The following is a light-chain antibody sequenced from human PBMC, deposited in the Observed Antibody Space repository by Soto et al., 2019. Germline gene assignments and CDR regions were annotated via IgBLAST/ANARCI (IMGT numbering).Light chain of an antibody. J-gene: IGKJ5*01. CDR1: QDITNY. V-gene: IGKV1-33*01. Sequence: DIQMTQSPSSLTASVGERVTITCQASQDITNYLNWYQQKPGKAPKLLIYDASNLEPGVPSRFSGRGSGADFTFSISSLQPEDIATYYCQQYDDIPPTFGQGTRLE. CDR2: DAS. CDR3: QQYDDIPPT.